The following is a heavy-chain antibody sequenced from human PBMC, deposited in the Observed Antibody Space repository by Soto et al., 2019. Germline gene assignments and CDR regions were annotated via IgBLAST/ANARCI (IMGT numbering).Heavy chain of an antibody. J-gene: IGHJ4*02. V-gene: IGHV4-59*08. CDR3: ARHPGYYDILTGYTTYYFDY. Sequence: QVQLQESGPGLVKPSETLSLTCTVSGGSIGTYYWSWIRQPPGKGLEWIGYIYYRGNTDYNPSLNSRVTISLDTPTNQFSLKLSSVTAADTAVYYCARHPGYYDILTGYTTYYFDYWGQGILVTVSS. CDR1: GGSIGTYY. CDR2: IYYRGNT. D-gene: IGHD3-9*01.